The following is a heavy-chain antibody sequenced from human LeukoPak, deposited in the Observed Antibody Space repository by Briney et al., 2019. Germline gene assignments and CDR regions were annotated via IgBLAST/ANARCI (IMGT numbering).Heavy chain of an antibody. Sequence: GASVKVSCKASGYTFTSYYMHWVRQAPGQGLEWMGLINPTGGSTGYAQKFQGRVTMTRDTSISTAYMELSRLRSDDTAVYYCARGENRYYDILSPPDYWGQGTLVTVSS. D-gene: IGHD3-9*01. CDR3: ARGENRYYDILSPPDY. V-gene: IGHV1-2*06. J-gene: IGHJ4*02. CDR2: INPTGGST. CDR1: GYTFTSYY.